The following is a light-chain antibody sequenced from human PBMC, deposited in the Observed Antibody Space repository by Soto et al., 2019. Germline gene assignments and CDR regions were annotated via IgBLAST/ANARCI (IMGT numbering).Light chain of an antibody. J-gene: IGLJ2*01. CDR2: GNN. CDR1: SSNIGSNT. V-gene: IGLV1-44*01. CDR3: ATWDDSLNGVV. Sequence: QSVLTQPPSASGTPGQRVTISCSGSSSNIGSNTVNWSQQLPGTAPKLLIYGNNQRPSGVPDRFSGSKSGTSASLAISGLQSEDEADYYCATWDDSLNGVVFGGGTKVTVL.